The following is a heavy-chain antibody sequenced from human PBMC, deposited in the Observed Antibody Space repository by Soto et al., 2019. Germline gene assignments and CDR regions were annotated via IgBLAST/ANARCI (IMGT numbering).Heavy chain of an antibody. CDR3: AREGGNLISAFDI. J-gene: IGHJ3*02. Sequence: SETLSLTFTVSGDRNYIGGYYWTCIRQHPGKGLEWIWYIYHTGKTYYNPSLESRVTMSVDTSKNQFSLKLASVTAEDTAVYYCAREGGNLISAFDIWGQGTMVTV. V-gene: IGHV4-31*03. CDR1: GDRNYIGGYY. CDR2: IYHTGKT. D-gene: IGHD2-15*01.